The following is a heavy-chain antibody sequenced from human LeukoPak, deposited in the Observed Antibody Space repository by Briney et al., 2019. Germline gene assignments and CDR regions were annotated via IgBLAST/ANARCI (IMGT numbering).Heavy chain of an antibody. V-gene: IGHV4-59*01. D-gene: IGHD3-3*01. CDR2: IDYSGSN. J-gene: IGHJ4*02. CDR3: ARGAGLDFWSGYYRDYFDY. Sequence: SETLSLTCTVSGGSISSDYCSWIRQPPGKGLECIVYIDYSGSNNYNPPLKSRVTTSVDTSQNQFSLKLSSVTAADTDVYYCARGAGLDFWSGYYRDYFDYWGQGTLVTVSS. CDR1: GGSISSDY.